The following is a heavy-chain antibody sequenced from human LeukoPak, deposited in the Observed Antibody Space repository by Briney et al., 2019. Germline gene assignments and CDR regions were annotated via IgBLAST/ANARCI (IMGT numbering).Heavy chain of an antibody. V-gene: IGHV1-2*06. Sequence: ASVKVSCKASGGTFSSYAISWVRQAPGQGLEWMGRINPNSGGTNYAQKFQGRVTMTRDTSISTAYMELSRLRSDDTAVYYCARAGDYDFWSGYYTYWFDPWGQGTLVTVSS. J-gene: IGHJ5*02. CDR3: ARAGDYDFWSGYYTYWFDP. D-gene: IGHD3-3*01. CDR1: GGTFSSYA. CDR2: INPNSGGT.